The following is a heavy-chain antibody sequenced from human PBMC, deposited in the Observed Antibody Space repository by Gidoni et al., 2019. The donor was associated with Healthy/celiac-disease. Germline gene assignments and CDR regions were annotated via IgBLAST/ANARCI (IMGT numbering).Heavy chain of an antibody. CDR1: GGSISSYY. CDR2: IYYSGST. V-gene: IGHV4-59*01. Sequence: QVQLQESGPGLVKPSETLSLTCTVSGGSISSYYWSWIRQHPGKGLEWIGYIYYSGSTNYNPSLKSRVTISVDTSKNQFSLKLSSVTAADTAVYYCARDRIGSGHFDYWGQGTLVTVSS. CDR3: ARDRIGSGHFDY. J-gene: IGHJ4*02. D-gene: IGHD3-10*01.